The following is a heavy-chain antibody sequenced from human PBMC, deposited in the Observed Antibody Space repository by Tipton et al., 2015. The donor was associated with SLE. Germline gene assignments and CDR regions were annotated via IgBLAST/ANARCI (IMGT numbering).Heavy chain of an antibody. D-gene: IGHD2/OR15-2a*01. CDR2: IENTGST. Sequence: TLSLTCAVYGGSLNSGSFIAYCWSWIRQPPGKGLEWVADIENTGSTNYNPCLKSRLTILVDTCTNQFSLRLTSVTAANTAVYYCTRAKVEETTFKYVFNGLDVWGRGTTVTV. V-gene: IGHV4-34*01. CDR1: GGSLNSGSFIAYC. J-gene: IGHJ6*02. CDR3: TRAKVEETTFKYVFNGLDV.